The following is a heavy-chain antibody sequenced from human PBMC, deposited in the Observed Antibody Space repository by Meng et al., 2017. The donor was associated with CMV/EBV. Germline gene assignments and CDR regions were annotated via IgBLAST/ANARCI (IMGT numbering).Heavy chain of an antibody. CDR1: GFTFSSYS. D-gene: IGHD2-2*01. J-gene: IGHJ4*02. CDR3: ARAGVAYCSSTSRYGYFDY. CDR2: ISSSSSYI. Sequence: GESLKISCAASGFTFSSYSMNWVRQAPGKGLEWVSSISSSSSYIYYADSVKGRFTISRDNAKNSLCLQMNSLRAEDTAVYYCARAGVAYCSSTSRYGYFDYWGQGTLVTVSS. V-gene: IGHV3-21*01.